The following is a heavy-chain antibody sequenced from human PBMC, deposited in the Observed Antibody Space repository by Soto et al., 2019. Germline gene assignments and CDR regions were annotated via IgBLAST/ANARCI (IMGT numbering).Heavy chain of an antibody. J-gene: IGHJ4*02. V-gene: IGHV3-23*01. Sequence: EVQLLESGGGLVQPGGSLRLSCAASGFTFSSYVLSWGRQAPGKGLEWVSGIGGNGRDTSDADSGKGRFTISRDNSKDALYLQMNSLRAGDTAVYYCAKGGVLQYFDWIYYFDRWGQGTRVTVSS. CDR1: GFTFSSYV. D-gene: IGHD3-9*01. CDR2: IGGNGRDT. CDR3: AKGGVLQYFDWIYYFDR.